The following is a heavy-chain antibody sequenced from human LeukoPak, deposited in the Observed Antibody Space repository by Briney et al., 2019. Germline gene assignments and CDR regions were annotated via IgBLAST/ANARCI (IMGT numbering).Heavy chain of an antibody. CDR1: GYSFTSYW. CDR2: IYPGDSDI. CDR3: ARQFASYFDV. D-gene: IGHD3-10*01. V-gene: IGHV5-51*01. J-gene: IGHJ4*02. Sequence: GESLKISCKGSGYSFTSYWIGWVRQMPGKGLEWMGIIYPGDSDIRYSPSFRGQVTISADRSITTAYLQWRSLKASDTAMYYCARQFASYFDVWGQGTMVTVSS.